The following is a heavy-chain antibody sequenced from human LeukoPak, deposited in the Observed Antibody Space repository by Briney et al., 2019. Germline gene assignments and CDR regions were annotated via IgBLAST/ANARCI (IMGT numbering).Heavy chain of an antibody. CDR1: GGSFSGYY. CDR3: ARGHSLGYCSSTSCPGWFDP. D-gene: IGHD2-2*01. CDR2: INHSGST. V-gene: IGHV4-34*01. J-gene: IGHJ5*02. Sequence: SETLSLTRAVYGGSFSGYYWSWIRQPPGKGLEWIGEINHSGSTNYNPSLKSRVTISVDTSKNQFSLKLSSVTAADTAVYYCARGHSLGYCSSTSCPGWFDPWGQGTLVTVSS.